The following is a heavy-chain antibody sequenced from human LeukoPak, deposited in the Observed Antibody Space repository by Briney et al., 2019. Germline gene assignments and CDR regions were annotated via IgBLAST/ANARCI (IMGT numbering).Heavy chain of an antibody. V-gene: IGHV4-34*01. CDR3: ASPGCSSTSCYGNFDY. CDR2: INRSGST. Sequence: PSETLSLTCAVYGGSFSGYYWSWIRQPPGKGLEWIGEINRSGSTNYNPSLKSRVTISVDTSKNQFSLKLSSVTAADTAVYYCASPGCSSTSCYGNFDYWGQGTLVTVSS. D-gene: IGHD2-2*01. CDR1: GGSFSGYY. J-gene: IGHJ4*02.